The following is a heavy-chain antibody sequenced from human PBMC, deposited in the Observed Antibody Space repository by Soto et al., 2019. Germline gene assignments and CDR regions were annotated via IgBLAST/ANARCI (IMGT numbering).Heavy chain of an antibody. D-gene: IGHD2-21*02. V-gene: IGHV3-30*18. J-gene: IGHJ4*02. Sequence: ESGGGVVQPGRSLRLSCAASGFTFSSCAMHWVRQAPGKGLEWVAVISYDGSNKYYADSVKGRFTISRDNSKNTLYLQMNSLRAEDTAVYYCAKAEVTVVTPYYFDYWGQGTLVTVSS. CDR3: AKAEVTVVTPYYFDY. CDR1: GFTFSSCA. CDR2: ISYDGSNK.